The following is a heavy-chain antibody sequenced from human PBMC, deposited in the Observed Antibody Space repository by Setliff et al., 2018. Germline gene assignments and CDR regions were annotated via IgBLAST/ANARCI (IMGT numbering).Heavy chain of an antibody. J-gene: IGHJ4*02. D-gene: IGHD3-22*01. CDR1: GYNFITFG. CDR2: ISPCYGST. CDR3: VRGQGPRTVVAIPFDH. Sequence: ASVKVSCKTSGYNFITFGISWVRQAPGQGLEWMGWISPCYGSTNYAQKFQGRVTMTTDTSTSTAYMELTSLTSDDTALYYCVRGQGPRTVVAIPFDHWGQGTLVTVSS. V-gene: IGHV1-18*01.